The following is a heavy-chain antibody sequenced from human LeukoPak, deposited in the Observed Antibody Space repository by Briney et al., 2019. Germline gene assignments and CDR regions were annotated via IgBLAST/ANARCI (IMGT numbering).Heavy chain of an antibody. CDR3: AKDGTAYSSGWYYFDY. J-gene: IGHJ4*02. CDR2: IRYDGSNK. CDR1: GFTFSSYG. D-gene: IGHD6-19*01. Sequence: GGSLRLSCAASGFTFSSYGMHWVRQAPGKGLEWVAFIRYDGSNKYYADSVKGRFTISRDNSKNTLYLQMYSLRAEDTAVYYCAKDGTAYSSGWYYFDYWGQGTLVTVSS. V-gene: IGHV3-30*02.